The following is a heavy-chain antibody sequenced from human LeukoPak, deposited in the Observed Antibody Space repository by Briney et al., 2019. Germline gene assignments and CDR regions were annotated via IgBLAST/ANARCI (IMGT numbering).Heavy chain of an antibody. CDR2: IWHDGNNK. D-gene: IGHD4-23*01. V-gene: IGHV3-33*01. Sequence: GGSPRLSCAASGFTFSTYAMHWVRQGPGKGLEWVAFIWHDGNNKYSADSVKGRFIISRDNSKNTLYLQMNSLRAEDTAVYYCARDRGKGRYFDYWGQGTLVTVSS. CDR1: GFTFSTYA. J-gene: IGHJ4*02. CDR3: ARDRGKGRYFDY.